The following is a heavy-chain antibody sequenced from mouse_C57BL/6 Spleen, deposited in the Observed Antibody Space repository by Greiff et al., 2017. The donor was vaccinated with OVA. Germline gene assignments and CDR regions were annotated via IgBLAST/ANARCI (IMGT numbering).Heavy chain of an antibody. CDR2: INPNNGGT. CDR1: GYTFTDYY. V-gene: IGHV1-26*01. CDR3: AELTFDY. J-gene: IGHJ2*01. Sequence: VQLQQSGPELVKPGASVKISCKASGYTFTDYYMNWVKQSHGKSLEWIGDINPNNGGTSYNQKFKGKATLTVDKSSSTAYMELRSLTSEDSAVYYCAELTFDYWGQGTTLTVSS. D-gene: IGHD4-1*01.